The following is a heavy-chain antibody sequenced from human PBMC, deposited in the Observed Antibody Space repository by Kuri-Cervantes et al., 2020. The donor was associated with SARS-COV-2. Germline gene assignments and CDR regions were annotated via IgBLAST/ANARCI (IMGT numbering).Heavy chain of an antibody. CDR1: GFTFSSYG. V-gene: IGHV3-33*01. CDR2: IWYDGSNK. J-gene: IGHJ1*01. CDR3: ARDRVEGGGPYFQH. D-gene: IGHD5-24*01. Sequence: LSLTFSASGFTFSSYGMHWVRQAPGKGLEWVAVIWYDGSNKYYADSVKGRFTISRDNSKNTLYLQMNSLRAEDTAVYYCARDRVEGGGPYFQHWGQGTLVTVSS.